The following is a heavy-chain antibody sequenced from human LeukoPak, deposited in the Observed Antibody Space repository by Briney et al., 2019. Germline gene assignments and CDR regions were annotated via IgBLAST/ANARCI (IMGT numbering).Heavy chain of an antibody. D-gene: IGHD3-22*01. CDR3: ARDGYYYDSSGGYYFDY. Sequence: GGSLRLFCAASGFTFSSYSMKWVRQAPGKGLEWVSSISSSSSYIYYADSVKGRFTISRDNAKNSLYLQMNSLRAEDTAVYYCARDGYYYDSSGGYYFDYWGQGTLVTVSS. CDR2: ISSSSSYI. CDR1: GFTFSSYS. V-gene: IGHV3-21*01. J-gene: IGHJ4*02.